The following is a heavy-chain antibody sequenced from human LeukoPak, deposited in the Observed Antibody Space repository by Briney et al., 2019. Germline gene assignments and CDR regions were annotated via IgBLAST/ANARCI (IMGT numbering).Heavy chain of an antibody. V-gene: IGHV3-53*04. D-gene: IGHD3-3*01. CDR3: ARFLGRITISGVVPYGMDV. J-gene: IGHJ6*02. CDR1: GFTFNTAW. CDR2: IYSAGGT. Sequence: GGSLRLSCAASGFTFNTAWMTWVRQAPGKGLEWVSLIYSAGGTYYTDSVKGRFTISRHSSKNTLYLQMISLRGEDTAVYYCARFLGRITISGVVPYGMDVWGQGTTVTVSS.